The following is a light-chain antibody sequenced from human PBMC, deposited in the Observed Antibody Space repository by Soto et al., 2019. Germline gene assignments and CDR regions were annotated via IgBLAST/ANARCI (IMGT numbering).Light chain of an antibody. CDR3: QHYNSYSEA. Sequence: DIQMTQSPSTLSASVGDRVTITCRASQSISSWLDWYQKKPGKAPKVLIYEASTLESGVPSRLRGSGYGTEFTITISSMKTDDFATYYCQHYNSYSEAFGHGTKVDIK. J-gene: IGKJ1*01. CDR2: EAS. CDR1: QSISSW. V-gene: IGKV1-5*03.